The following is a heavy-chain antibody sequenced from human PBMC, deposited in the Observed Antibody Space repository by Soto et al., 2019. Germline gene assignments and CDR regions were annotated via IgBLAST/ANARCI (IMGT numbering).Heavy chain of an antibody. CDR1: GYSFTSYW. CDR3: AKHISRDFDFWSGFYYYYAMDV. V-gene: IGHV5-51*01. D-gene: IGHD3-3*01. Sequence: GESLKISWKGSGYSFTSYWIGWVRQMPGKGLDWLGIIYPGDSDTRYNPSFQGQVTISTDNSIDTADLQWNTLKASDTAIYYCAKHISRDFDFWSGFYYYYAMDVWGQGTTVTVSS. CDR2: IYPGDSDT. J-gene: IGHJ6*02.